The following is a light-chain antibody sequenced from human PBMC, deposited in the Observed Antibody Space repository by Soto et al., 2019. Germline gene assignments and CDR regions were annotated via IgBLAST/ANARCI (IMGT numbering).Light chain of an antibody. V-gene: IGLV2-8*01. CDR3: AAWDDSLSGPNWV. J-gene: IGLJ3*02. CDR2: EVT. Sequence: QSALTQPPSASGSPGQSVTISCTGTSSDVGGYDYVSWYQQHPGKAPKLMIYEVTIRPSGVSDRFSGSKSGNTASLTVSGLQAEDEADYYCAAWDDSLSGPNWVFGGGTKLTVL. CDR1: SSDVGGYDY.